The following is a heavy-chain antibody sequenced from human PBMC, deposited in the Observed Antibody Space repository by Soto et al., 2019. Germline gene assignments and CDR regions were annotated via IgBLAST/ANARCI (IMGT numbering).Heavy chain of an antibody. D-gene: IGHD2-21*01. J-gene: IGHJ4*02. V-gene: IGHV4-61*01. CDR2: IYYSGST. CDR1: GGSVSSGSHD. CDR3: ARDRDWPSPRLDY. Sequence: SETLSLTCTVSGGSVSSGSHDWSWIRQPPGKGLEWIGYIYYSGSTNYNPSLKSRVTISVDTSKNQFSLKLSSVTAADTAVYYCARDRDWPSPRLDYWGQGSLVTVSS.